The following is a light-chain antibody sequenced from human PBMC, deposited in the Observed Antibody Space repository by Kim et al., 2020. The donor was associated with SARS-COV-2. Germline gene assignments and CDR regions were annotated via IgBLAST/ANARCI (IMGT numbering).Light chain of an antibody. J-gene: IGKJ4*01. Sequence: SPGEGATLSCRASQGVNSKLAWYQHKPGQPPRLLIFGSSTRATGIPARFSGSGSGTEFTLTISSLQSEDFAVYYCQQYNNWPPLSFGGGTKVDIK. CDR3: QQYNNWPPLS. CDR2: GSS. V-gene: IGKV3-15*01. CDR1: QGVNSK.